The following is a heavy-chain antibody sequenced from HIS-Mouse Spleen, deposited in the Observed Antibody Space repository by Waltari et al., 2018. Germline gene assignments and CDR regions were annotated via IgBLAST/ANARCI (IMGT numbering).Heavy chain of an antibody. J-gene: IGHJ4*02. CDR1: GYTFTGYY. CDR2: INPNSGGT. Sequence: QVQLVQSGAEVKKPGASVKVSCKASGYTFTGYYMHWVRQAPGQGLEWMGWINPNSGGTNYAQKFQGRVTMTRDTSISTAYMELSRLRSDDTAVYYCARTLRGSPTGSSHYYFDYWGQGTLVTVSS. V-gene: IGHV1-2*02. CDR3: ARTLRGSPTGSSHYYFDY. D-gene: IGHD3-10*01.